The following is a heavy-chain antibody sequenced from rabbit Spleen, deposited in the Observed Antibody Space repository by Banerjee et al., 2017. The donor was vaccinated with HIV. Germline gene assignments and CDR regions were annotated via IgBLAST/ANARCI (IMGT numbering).Heavy chain of an antibody. D-gene: IGHD6-1*01. CDR2: IHGDSGDT. Sequence: QQQLEESGGDLVKPEGSLTLTCTASGFTISSGYDMCWVRQAPGKGLEWIACIHGDSGDTYYASWAKGRFTITRSTSLNTVTLQLTSLTAADTATYFCARDPSYSGYSYPDYFNLWGPGTLVTVS. V-gene: IGHV1S43*01. CDR1: GFTISSGYD. J-gene: IGHJ4*01. CDR3: ARDPSYSGYSYPDYFNL.